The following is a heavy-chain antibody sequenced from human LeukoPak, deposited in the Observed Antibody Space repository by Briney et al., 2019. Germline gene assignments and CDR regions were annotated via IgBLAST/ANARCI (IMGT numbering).Heavy chain of an antibody. CDR3: ARGAAAGTMDYYGSGSYYWFDP. V-gene: IGHV4-34*01. CDR2: INHSGST. D-gene: IGHD3-10*01. CDR1: GGSFSGYY. Sequence: SETLSLTCAVYGGSFSGYYWSWIRQPPGKGLEWIGEINHSGSTNYNPSLKSRVTISVDTSKNQFSLKLSSVTAADTAVYYCARGAAAGTMDYYGSGSYYWFDPWGQGTLVTVSS. J-gene: IGHJ5*02.